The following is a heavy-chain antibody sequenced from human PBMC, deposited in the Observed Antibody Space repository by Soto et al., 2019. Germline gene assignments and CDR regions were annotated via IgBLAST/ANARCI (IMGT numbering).Heavy chain of an antibody. J-gene: IGHJ4*02. CDR3: VKEDAIQDNWYFDF. Sequence: QVQLVESGGGVVQPGRSLRLSCAASGLIFSNYGMHWVRQAPGKGLEWVAIVSADGSKTYYADSVKGRFTVSRDNSKNTLYLQLNSLTGDDTAVFYCVKEDAIQDNWYFDFWGQGAAVTVSS. V-gene: IGHV3-30*18. CDR1: GLIFSNYG. D-gene: IGHD1-1*01. CDR2: VSADGSKT.